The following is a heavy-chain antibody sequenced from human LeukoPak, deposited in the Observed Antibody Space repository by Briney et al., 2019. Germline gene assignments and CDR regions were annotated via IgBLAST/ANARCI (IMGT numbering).Heavy chain of an antibody. J-gene: IGHJ6*02. Sequence: SETLSLTCTVSGGSISSYYWSWIRQPPGKGLEWIGYIYYSGSTNYNPSLKSRVTISVDTSKNQFSLKLSSVTAADTAVYYCAKDLETTVINYHYYGMDVWGQGTTVTVPS. D-gene: IGHD4-23*01. CDR2: IYYSGST. CDR3: AKDLETTVINYHYYGMDV. V-gene: IGHV4-59*12. CDR1: GGSISSYY.